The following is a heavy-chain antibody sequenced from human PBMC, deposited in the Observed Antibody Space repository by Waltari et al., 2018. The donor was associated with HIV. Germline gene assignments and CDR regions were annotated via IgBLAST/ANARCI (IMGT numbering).Heavy chain of an antibody. CDR1: GDSISSSTYY. V-gene: IGHV4-39*02. D-gene: IGHD1-20*01. Sequence: QLQLQESGPGLVKPSETLSLTCTVSGDSISSSTYYWGGVRQPPGKGLEWIGSVHHSGSTFYNPSLKSRVTISVDTSNNQFSLKLTSVTAADTAVFYCAREWRATSWYQGGFDYWGQGTLVTVSS. CDR2: VHHSGST. J-gene: IGHJ4*02. CDR3: AREWRATSWYQGGFDY.